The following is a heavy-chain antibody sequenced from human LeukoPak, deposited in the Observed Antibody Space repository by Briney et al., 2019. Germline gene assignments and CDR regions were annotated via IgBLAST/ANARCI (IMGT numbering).Heavy chain of an antibody. Sequence: GASVKVSRKASGGSFSNFAISWVRQAPGQGFEWLGGIFGTVTYAPNFQGRVSFTTDESTSTAYMELSGLTSEDTAVYYFVAQLVDAPPTFDYWGQGTLVTVSS. CDR3: VAQLVDAPPTFDY. CDR1: GGSFSNFA. V-gene: IGHV1-69*05. D-gene: IGHD1-1*01. J-gene: IGHJ4*02. CDR2: IFGTV.